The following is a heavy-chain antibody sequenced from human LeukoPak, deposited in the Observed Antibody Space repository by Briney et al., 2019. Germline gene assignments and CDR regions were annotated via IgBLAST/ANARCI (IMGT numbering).Heavy chain of an antibody. CDR2: ISSSGSTI. V-gene: IGHV3-48*03. CDR1: GFTFSSYE. J-gene: IGHJ4*02. Sequence: PGGSLRLSCAASGFTFSSYEMNWVRQAPGKGREWVSYISSSGSTIYYADSVKGRFTISRDNAKNSLYLQMNSLRAEDTAVYYCARLWAAAAAFDYWGQGTLVTVSS. D-gene: IGHD6-13*01. CDR3: ARLWAAAAAFDY.